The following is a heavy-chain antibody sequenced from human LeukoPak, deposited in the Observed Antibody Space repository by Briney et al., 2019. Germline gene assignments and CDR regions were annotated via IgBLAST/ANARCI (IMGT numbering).Heavy chain of an antibody. CDR1: GFPFDRYW. D-gene: IGHD3-16*01. J-gene: IGHJ4*02. CDR2: IKHDGSEK. CDR3: ARQPIYEAYFDF. Sequence: PGGSLRLSCVASGFPFDRYWMSWVRQAPGKGLEWVANIKHDGSEKNFVDSVKGRFTISRDNAVNSLFLQMNSLRAGDTAVYFCARQPIYEAYFDFWGQGTLVTVSS. V-gene: IGHV3-7*01.